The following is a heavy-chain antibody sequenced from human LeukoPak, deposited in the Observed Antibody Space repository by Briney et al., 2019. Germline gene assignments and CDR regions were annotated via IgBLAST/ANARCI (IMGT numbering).Heavy chain of an antibody. CDR2: IYYSGST. V-gene: IGHV4-59*08. Sequence: PSETLSLTCTVSGGSISSYYWSWIRQPPGKGLEWIGYIYYSGSTYYNPSLKSRVTISVDTSKNQFSLKLSSVTAADTAVYYCARGARDYYDSSGYYWLLDYWGQGTLVTVSS. J-gene: IGHJ4*02. CDR1: GGSISSYY. CDR3: ARGARDYYDSSGYYWLLDY. D-gene: IGHD3-22*01.